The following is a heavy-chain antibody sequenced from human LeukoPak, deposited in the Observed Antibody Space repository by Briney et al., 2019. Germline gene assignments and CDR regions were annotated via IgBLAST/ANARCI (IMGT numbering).Heavy chain of an antibody. V-gene: IGHV4-30-2*02. J-gene: IGHJ5*02. CDR1: GGSISSGAYY. Sequence: SETLSLTCTVSGGSISSGAYYWSRIRQPPGKGLEWIGYIYHSGSTYYNPSLKSRVTISVDTSKNQFSLKLSSMTAADTAVYYCARMAVADPGDWFDPWGQGTLVTVSS. D-gene: IGHD6-19*01. CDR3: ARMAVADPGDWFDP. CDR2: IYHSGST.